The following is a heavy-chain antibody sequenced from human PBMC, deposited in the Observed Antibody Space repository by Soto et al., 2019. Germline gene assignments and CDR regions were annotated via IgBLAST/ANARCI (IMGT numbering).Heavy chain of an antibody. Sequence: GGSLRLSCAASGFNFKTYAMSWVRQAPWRGLEWVSAISSSGSRTYYADSVKGRFTISRDNSKNALFLEMNSLRAEDTALYYCAKERREVVSGTGDSWGRGTLVTVSS. D-gene: IGHD6-19*01. CDR1: GFNFKTYA. CDR2: ISSSGSRT. J-gene: IGHJ4*02. CDR3: AKERREVVSGTGDS. V-gene: IGHV3-23*01.